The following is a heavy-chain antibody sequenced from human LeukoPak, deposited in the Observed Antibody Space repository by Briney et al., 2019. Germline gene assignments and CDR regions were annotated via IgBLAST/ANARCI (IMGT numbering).Heavy chain of an antibody. V-gene: IGHV3-74*01. CDR1: GFTFSSYG. J-gene: IGHJ4*02. Sequence: GGSLRLSCAASGFTFSSYGMHWVRQAPGKGLVWVSRINTDGSSTSYADSVKGRFTISRDNAKNTLYLQMSTLRAEDTAVYYCARGKPLGNYYVDYWGQGTLVTVSS. CDR2: INTDGSST. CDR3: ARGKPLGNYYVDY. D-gene: IGHD1-7*01.